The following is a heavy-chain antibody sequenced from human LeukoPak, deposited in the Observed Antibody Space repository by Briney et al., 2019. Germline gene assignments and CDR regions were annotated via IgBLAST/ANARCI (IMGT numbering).Heavy chain of an antibody. Sequence: GGSLRLSCAASGFTFSTYSFNWVRQAPGKGLEWISYISRSSNTIYYADSVKGRFTISRDNAKHSLFLQMSSLRVEDTAVYYCARGSAGSFDYWGQGTVVTVSS. CDR1: GFTFSTYS. CDR2: ISRSSNTI. CDR3: ARGSAGSFDY. D-gene: IGHD6-19*01. V-gene: IGHV3-48*01. J-gene: IGHJ4*02.